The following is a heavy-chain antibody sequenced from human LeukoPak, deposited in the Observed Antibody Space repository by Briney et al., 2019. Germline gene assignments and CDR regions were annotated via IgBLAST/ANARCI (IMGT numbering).Heavy chain of an antibody. CDR1: GYTFTGYY. V-gene: IGHV1-2*02. CDR2: INPNSGGT. Sequence: ASVKVSCKASGYTFTGYYLHWVRQAPGQGLEWMGWINPNSGGTNYAQKFQGRVTMTRDTSISTAYMELSRLRSDDTAVYYCAREGHPVRGPYYYGMDVWGHGNTVTVSS. CDR3: AREGHPVRGPYYYGMDV. D-gene: IGHD2-15*01. J-gene: IGHJ6*02.